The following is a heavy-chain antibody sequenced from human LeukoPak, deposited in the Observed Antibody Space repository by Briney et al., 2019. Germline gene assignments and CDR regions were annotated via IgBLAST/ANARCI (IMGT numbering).Heavy chain of an antibody. J-gene: IGHJ4*02. Sequence: GESLKISCKASGYNFTNYWIGWVRQMPGKGLEWMGIIYPDDSDTRYSPSFQGQVTISADKSISTAYLQWSILKASDTAMYYCARHPGQVPDYWGQGTPVTVSS. V-gene: IGHV5-51*01. CDR2: IYPDDSDT. CDR1: GYNFTNYW. CDR3: ARHPGQVPDY.